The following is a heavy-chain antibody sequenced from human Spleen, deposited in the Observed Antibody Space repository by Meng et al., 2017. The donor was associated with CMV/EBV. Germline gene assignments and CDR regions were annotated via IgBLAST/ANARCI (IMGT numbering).Heavy chain of an antibody. CDR3: ARGSEDFVVEPPTVWSDF. CDR1: GYTFTGHY. D-gene: IGHD2-15*01. J-gene: IGHJ4*02. CDR2: INPNSGFT. Sequence: ASVKVFCKASGYTFTGHYIHWVRQAPGQGLEWMGWINPNSGFTNYAQRFQGRVTITKDTSLTTTYMDVSRLTSDDTAMYYCARGSEDFVVEPPTVWSDFWGQGTLVTVSS. V-gene: IGHV1-2*02.